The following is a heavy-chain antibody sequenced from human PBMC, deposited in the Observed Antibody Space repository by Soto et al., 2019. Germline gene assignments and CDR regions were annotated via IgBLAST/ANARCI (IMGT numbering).Heavy chain of an antibody. CDR2: IYNSGKT. CDR3: ARHASNSGSYSEYFQY. Sequence: QVQLQESGPGLVKPSETVSLTCTVSGDSISSSSLYWGWIRQPPGKGLEWIGSIYNSGKTYYSTSLESRLTISVDTSKNQFSLKLSSVTAADTAVYYCARHASNSGSYSEYFQYWGQGTLVAVSS. D-gene: IGHD1-26*01. CDR1: GDSISSSSLY. V-gene: IGHV4-39*01. J-gene: IGHJ1*01.